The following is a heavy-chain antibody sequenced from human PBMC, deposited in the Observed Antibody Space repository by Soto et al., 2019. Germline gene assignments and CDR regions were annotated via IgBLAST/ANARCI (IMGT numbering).Heavy chain of an antibody. CDR1: GGSFSGYY. CDR2: INHSGST. D-gene: IGHD3-3*01. V-gene: IGHV4-34*01. J-gene: IGHJ4*02. CDR3: ASASITIFGVVIPFDY. Sequence: PSETLSLTCAVYGGSFSGYYWSWIRQPPGKGLEWIGEINHSGSTNYNPSLKSRVTISVDTSKNQFSLKLSPVTAADTAVYYCASASITIFGVVIPFDYWGQGTLVTVSS.